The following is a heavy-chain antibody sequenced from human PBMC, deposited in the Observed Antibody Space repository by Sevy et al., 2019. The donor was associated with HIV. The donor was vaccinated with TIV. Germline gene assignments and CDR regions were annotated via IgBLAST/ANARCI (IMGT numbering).Heavy chain of an antibody. Sequence: SETLSLTCTVSGGSISSYYWSWIRQPPGKGLEWIGYIYYSGSTNYNPSLKSRVTISVDTSKNQFSLKLSSVTAADTAVYYCARVIGYYYYYMDVWGKGTTVTVSS. CDR3: ARVIGYYYYYMDV. CDR2: IYYSGST. J-gene: IGHJ6*03. CDR1: GGSISSYY. D-gene: IGHD2-21*01. V-gene: IGHV4-59*01.